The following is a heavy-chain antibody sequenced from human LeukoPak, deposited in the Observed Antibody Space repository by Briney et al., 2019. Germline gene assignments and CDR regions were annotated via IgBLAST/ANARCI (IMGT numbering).Heavy chain of an antibody. CDR3: AKVPKYYDVHSSSWDYSTRFDP. V-gene: IGHV3-23*01. J-gene: IGHJ5*02. CDR2: ISGSGGSK. D-gene: IGHD6-13*01. CDR1: GFTFSSYA. Sequence: PGGSLTLSCAASGFTFSSYAMTWVRQPPGKGLEWVSAISGSGGSKYYAAPEKGRFTISHDNSKNTPYQQMTILSADDTAVYYGAKVPKYYDVHSSSWDYSTRFDPWGQGTLVTVSS.